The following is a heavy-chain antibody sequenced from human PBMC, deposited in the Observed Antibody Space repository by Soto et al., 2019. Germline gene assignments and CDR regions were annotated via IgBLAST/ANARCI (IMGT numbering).Heavy chain of an antibody. V-gene: IGHV3-23*01. D-gene: IGHD3-3*01. CDR2: ISGSGGST. CDR3: ARDKRDLRFLEWSYYFDY. J-gene: IGHJ4*02. CDR1: GFTFSSYA. Sequence: EVQLLESGGGLVQPGGSLRLSCAASGFTFSSYAMSWVRQAPGKGLEWVSAISGSGGSTYYADSVKGRFTISRDNSKNTLYLQMNSLRAEDTAVYYCARDKRDLRFLEWSYYFDYWGQGTLVTVSS.